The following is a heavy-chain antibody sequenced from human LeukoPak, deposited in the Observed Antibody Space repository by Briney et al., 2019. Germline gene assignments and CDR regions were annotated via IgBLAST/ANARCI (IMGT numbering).Heavy chain of an antibody. CDR3: ASNPPNTGYFYY. Sequence: ASVRVSCKTSGYTFTNLDINWLRQAPGQGLEWMGWMSPNSGDTGYAQKFQGRVSMTRDIFKSTAYMELSSLRSEDTAIYYCASNPPNTGYFYYWGLGTLVTVSS. CDR2: MSPNSGDT. J-gene: IGHJ4*02. D-gene: IGHD1-1*01. CDR1: GYTFTNLD. V-gene: IGHV1-8*01.